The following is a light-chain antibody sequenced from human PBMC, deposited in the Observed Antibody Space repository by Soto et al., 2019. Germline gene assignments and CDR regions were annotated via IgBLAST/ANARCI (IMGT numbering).Light chain of an antibody. V-gene: IGLV2-8*01. CDR3: SSYAGSNNWV. J-gene: IGLJ3*02. CDR2: EVS. Sequence: QSALTQSPSASGSPGQSVTISCTGTSSDVGNYKYVSWYQQHPGKAPKLMIYEVSKRPSGVPDRFSGSKSGNTASLTVSGLQAEXEADYYCSSYAGSNNWVFGGGTKLTV. CDR1: SSDVGNYKY.